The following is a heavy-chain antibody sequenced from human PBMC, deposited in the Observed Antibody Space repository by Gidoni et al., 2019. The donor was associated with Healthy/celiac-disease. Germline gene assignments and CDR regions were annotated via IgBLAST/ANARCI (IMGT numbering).Heavy chain of an antibody. CDR1: GSTFTGYY. V-gene: IGHV1-2*04. J-gene: IGHJ6*02. CDR3: ARGSGSYYGYYYYGMDV. D-gene: IGHD1-26*01. CDR2: INPNSGGT. Sequence: QVQLVQSGAEVKNPGAAVTVSCEASGSTFTGYYMNWVRQAPGQGLEWMGWINPNSGGTNYAQKFQGWVTMTRDTAISTAYMELSRLRSDDTAVYYCARGSGSYYGYYYYGMDVWGQGTTVTVSS.